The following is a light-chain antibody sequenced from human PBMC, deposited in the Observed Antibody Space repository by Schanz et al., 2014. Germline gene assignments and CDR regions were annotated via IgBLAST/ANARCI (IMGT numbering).Light chain of an antibody. V-gene: IGKV1-5*01. CDR3: QKYYSAPYT. CDR1: QSISSW. J-gene: IGKJ2*01. CDR2: DAS. Sequence: GDRVTITCRASQSISSWLAWYQQKPGKAPKLLIYDASSLESGVPSRFSGSGSGTDFTLTISSLQPEDVAAYYCQKYYSAPYTFGQGTKLEIK.